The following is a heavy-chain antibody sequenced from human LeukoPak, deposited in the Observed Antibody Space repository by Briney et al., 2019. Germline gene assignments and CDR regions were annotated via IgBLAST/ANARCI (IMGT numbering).Heavy chain of an antibody. CDR1: GLSFSFYA. J-gene: IGHJ4*02. V-gene: IGHV3-23*01. CDR3: AKDFVRYNIQFDY. Sequence: PGGSLRLSCAASGLSFSFYAMSWVRQAPGKGLEWVSSISGGGAGTYYADSVRGRFTISRDNSKNTLYLQMNSMRAEDTALYYGAKDFVRYNIQFDYWGQGALVTVSS. CDR2: ISGGGAGT. D-gene: IGHD1-1*01.